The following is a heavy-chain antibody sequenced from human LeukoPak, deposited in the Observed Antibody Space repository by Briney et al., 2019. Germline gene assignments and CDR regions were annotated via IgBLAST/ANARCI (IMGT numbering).Heavy chain of an antibody. D-gene: IGHD4-11*01. CDR3: TVHNYYYGMDV. CDR2: ISSSGSTI. J-gene: IGHJ6*02. V-gene: IGHV3-11*01. CDR1: GFTFSDYY. Sequence: GGSLRLSCAASGFTFSDYYMSWIRQAPGKGLEWVSYISSSGSTIYYADSVKGRFTISRDNAKNSLYLQMNSLRAEDTAVYYATVHNYYYGMDVWGQGTTVTVSS.